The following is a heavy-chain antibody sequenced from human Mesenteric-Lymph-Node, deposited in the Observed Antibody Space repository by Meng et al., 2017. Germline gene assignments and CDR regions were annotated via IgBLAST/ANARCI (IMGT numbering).Heavy chain of an antibody. CDR1: GGSIISGGYY. Sequence: VQLQESGTGRVKPSKTRSLTCSVSGGSIISGGYYWSWIRQHPGKGLEWIGYIYYSGSTYYNPSLRSRVTMSLDTSKNQFSLKLSSVTATDTTVYYCARNYYFDYWGQGTLVTVSS. J-gene: IGHJ4*02. V-gene: IGHV4-30-4*01. CDR3: ARNYYFDY. CDR2: IYYSGST.